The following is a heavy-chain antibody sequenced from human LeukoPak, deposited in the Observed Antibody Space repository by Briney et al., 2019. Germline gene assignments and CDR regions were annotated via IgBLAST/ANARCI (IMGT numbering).Heavy chain of an antibody. V-gene: IGHV3-48*04. D-gene: IGHD6-13*01. J-gene: IGHJ4*02. CDR2: ISSSSTI. CDR1: GFTFSSYS. CDR3: ARDGSSFNRGFDY. Sequence: GGSLRLSCAASGFTFSSYSMNWVRQAPGKGLEWVSFISSSSTIYYADSVKGRFTISRDNAKNSLYLQMNSLRAEDTAVYYCARDGSSFNRGFDYWGQGTLVTVSS.